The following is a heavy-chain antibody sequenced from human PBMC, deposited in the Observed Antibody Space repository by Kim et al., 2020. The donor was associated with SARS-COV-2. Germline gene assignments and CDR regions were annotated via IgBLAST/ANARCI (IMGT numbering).Heavy chain of an antibody. CDR3: ARPYSGSYLNWFDP. J-gene: IGHJ5*02. CDR2: ISYDGSNK. V-gene: IGHV3-30*04. CDR1: GFTFSSYA. Sequence: GGSLRLSCASSGFTFSSYAMHWVRQAPGKGLEWVAVISYDGSNKYYADSVKGRFIISRDNSKNTLYLQMNSLRAEDTAVYYCARPYSGSYLNWFDPWGQGTLVTVPT. D-gene: IGHD1-26*01.